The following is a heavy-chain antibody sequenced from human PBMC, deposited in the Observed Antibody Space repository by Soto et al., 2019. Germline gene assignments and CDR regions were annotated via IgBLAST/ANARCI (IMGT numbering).Heavy chain of an antibody. CDR2: ISFDGSAK. CDR3: AKDNPDYTWYY. V-gene: IGHV3-30*18. Sequence: ASGFTFSSYDMHWVRQAPGKGLEWVAVISFDGSAKYYADSVKGRFTISRDNSKNTLYLQMNSLRADDTAVYYCAKDNPDYTWYYWGQGTLVTVSS. D-gene: IGHD4-4*01. J-gene: IGHJ4*02. CDR1: GFTFSSYD.